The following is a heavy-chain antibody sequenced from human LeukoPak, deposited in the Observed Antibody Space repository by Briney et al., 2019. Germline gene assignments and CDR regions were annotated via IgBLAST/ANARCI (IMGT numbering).Heavy chain of an antibody. D-gene: IGHD2-2*01. Sequence: GGSLRLSCSASGFTFSSYAMHWVRQAPGKGLEYVSAISHDGVTTYYADSVKGRFTISRDNSKNTLYLQMNSLRAEDTAVYYCAKDRSSTTSCSNYWGQGTLVTVSS. V-gene: IGHV3-64*04. CDR3: AKDRSSTTSCSNY. CDR2: ISHDGVTT. CDR1: GFTFSSYA. J-gene: IGHJ4*02.